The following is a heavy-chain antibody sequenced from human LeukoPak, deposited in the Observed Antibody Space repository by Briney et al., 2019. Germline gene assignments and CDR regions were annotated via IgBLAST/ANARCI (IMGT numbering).Heavy chain of an antibody. Sequence: TSETLSLTCAVYGGSFSGYYWGWIRQPPGKGLEWIGNIFYSGSTYYSPSLKSRVTISLDTSRNQFSLKLNSVTAADTAVYYCAKSNGYGLVDIWGQGTMVTVSS. CDR3: AKSNGYGLVDI. V-gene: IGHV4-34*12. CDR2: IFYSGST. CDR1: GGSFSGYY. D-gene: IGHD3-10*01. J-gene: IGHJ3*02.